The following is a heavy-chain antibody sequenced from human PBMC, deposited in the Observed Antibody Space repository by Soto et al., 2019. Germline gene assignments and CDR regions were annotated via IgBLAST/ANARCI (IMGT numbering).Heavy chain of an antibody. J-gene: IGHJ4*02. D-gene: IGHD6-13*01. CDR2: ISGSGGST. CDR3: VRSKKQQLVGYYFDY. V-gene: IGHV3-23*01. Sequence: GGSLRLSCAASGFTFSSYAMSWVRQAPGKGLEWVSAISGSGGSTYYADSVKGRFTISRDNSKNTLYLQMNSLRAEDTAVYYCVRSKKQQLVGYYFDYWGQGTLVTVSS. CDR1: GFTFSSYA.